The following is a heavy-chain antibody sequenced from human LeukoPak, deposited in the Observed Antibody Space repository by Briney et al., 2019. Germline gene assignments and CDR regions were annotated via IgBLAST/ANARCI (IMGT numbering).Heavy chain of an antibody. D-gene: IGHD3-10*01. Sequence: GGSESLLCAVSGFTFSDHYMRWARHAPGEGLEWLSYISRSSSYTNYAASAKGRFTISRDNAKNSLYLQMNSLRAEDTAVYYCARGGSYWGQRTLVTVSS. CDR1: GFTFSDHY. CDR3: ARGGSY. CDR2: ISRSSSYT. J-gene: IGHJ4*02. V-gene: IGHV3-11*06.